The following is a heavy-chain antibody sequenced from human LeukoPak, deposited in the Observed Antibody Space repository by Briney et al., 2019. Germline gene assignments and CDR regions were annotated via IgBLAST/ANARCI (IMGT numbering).Heavy chain of an antibody. CDR1: GFTFSSYA. V-gene: IGHV3-30*04. Sequence: GGSLRLSCAASGFTFSSYAMHWVRQAPGKGLEWVAVISYDGSNKYYADSVKGRFTISRDNSKNTLYLQMNSLRAEDTAVYYCARNQGSGSYRRNYFDYWGQGTLVTVSS. CDR2: ISYDGSNK. D-gene: IGHD1-26*01. J-gene: IGHJ4*02. CDR3: ARNQGSGSYRRNYFDY.